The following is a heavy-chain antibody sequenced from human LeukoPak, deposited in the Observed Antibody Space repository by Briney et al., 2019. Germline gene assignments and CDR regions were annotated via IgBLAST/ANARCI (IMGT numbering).Heavy chain of an antibody. D-gene: IGHD4-17*01. Sequence: GGSLRLSCAASGLTFSSSAMSWVRQAPGKGLQWVSSISGSGGDTHYADSVKGRFTISRDNSKNMLYLQMNSLRAEDTAIYYCAKDQGPDYALLGSATHGYWGQGALVTVSS. CDR3: AKDQGPDYALLGSATHGY. CDR2: ISGSGGDT. J-gene: IGHJ4*02. V-gene: IGHV3-23*01. CDR1: GLTFSSSA.